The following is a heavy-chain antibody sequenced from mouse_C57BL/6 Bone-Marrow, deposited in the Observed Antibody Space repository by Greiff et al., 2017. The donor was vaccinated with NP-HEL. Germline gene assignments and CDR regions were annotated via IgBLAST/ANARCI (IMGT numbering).Heavy chain of an antibody. CDR3: ARDWRDGYFDY. J-gene: IGHJ2*01. CDR1: GFTFSSYA. D-gene: IGHD1-1*01. V-gene: IGHV5-4*01. Sequence: EVMLVESGGGLVKPGGSLKLSCAASGFTFSSYAMSWVRQTPEKRLEWVATISDGGSYTYYPANVKGRFTISRDNAKNNLYLQMSHLKSEDTAMYYCARDWRDGYFDYWGQGTTLTVSS. CDR2: ISDGGSYT.